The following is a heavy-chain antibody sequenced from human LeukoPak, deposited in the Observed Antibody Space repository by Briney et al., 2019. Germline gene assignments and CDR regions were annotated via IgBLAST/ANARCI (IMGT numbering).Heavy chain of an antibody. V-gene: IGHV1-2*02. CDR1: GYTFTDYY. J-gene: IGHJ4*02. D-gene: IGHD6-19*01. CDR2: INPNSGDT. Sequence: ASVKVSCKASGYTFTDYYINWVRQAPGQGLEWMGWINPNSGDTNYAQKFQDRVTMTRDTSISTAYIELNLLRSDDTAVYYCAREGLYSSSGWFYYFDYWGQGTLVTVSS. CDR3: AREGLYSSSGWFYYFDY.